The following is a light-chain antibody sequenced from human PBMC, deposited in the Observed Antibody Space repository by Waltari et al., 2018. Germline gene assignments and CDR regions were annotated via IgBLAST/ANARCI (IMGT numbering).Light chain of an antibody. V-gene: IGKV2-30*02. J-gene: IGKJ2*01. CDR2: MIS. Sequence: DAVMTQSPLSLPVTLGQPASISCRPSQRLAHSDGNLYVNWFQQRPGQSPRRLIYMISDRDSGVPDRFSGSGSGTDFTLKISRVEAEDVGVYYCMQGTHWPYTFGQGTKLEIK. CDR1: QRLAHSDGNLY. CDR3: MQGTHWPYT.